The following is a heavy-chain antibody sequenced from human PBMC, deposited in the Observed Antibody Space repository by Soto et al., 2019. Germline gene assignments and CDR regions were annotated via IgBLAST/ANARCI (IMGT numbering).Heavy chain of an antibody. CDR2: ISGSGGST. D-gene: IGHD6-19*01. V-gene: IGHV3-23*01. J-gene: IGHJ4*02. Sequence: GGSLRLSCAASGFTFSSYAMSWVRQAPGKGLEWVSAISGSGGSTYYADSVKGRFTISRDNSKNTLYLQMNSLRAEDTAVYYCAKDFTWDSGWYTENFDYWGQGTLVTVSS. CDR1: GFTFSSYA. CDR3: AKDFTWDSGWYTENFDY.